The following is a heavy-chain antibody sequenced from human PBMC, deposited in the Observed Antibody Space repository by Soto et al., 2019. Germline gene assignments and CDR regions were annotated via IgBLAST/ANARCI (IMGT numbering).Heavy chain of an antibody. CDR1: GSTFTGYY. V-gene: IGHV1-2*02. CDR3: AGLGYCSGGSCALASYFYNGMDC. D-gene: IGHD2-15*01. Sequence: ASVLVSCKASGSTFTGYYMHWGRQAPGHGLEWMGWINPNRGGTNYAQKFQGRVTMTRDTSISTAYMVRSRLRSYDTAVYYCAGLGYCSGGSCALASYFYNGMDCWGQGTTV. CDR2: INPNRGGT. J-gene: IGHJ6*02.